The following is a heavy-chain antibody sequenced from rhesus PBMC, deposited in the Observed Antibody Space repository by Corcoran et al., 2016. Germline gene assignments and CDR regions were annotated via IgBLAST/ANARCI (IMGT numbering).Heavy chain of an antibody. J-gene: IGHJ4*01. D-gene: IGHD6-37*01. CDR2: ISGSSVST. Sequence: QVQLKESGPGLVKPSETLSLTCAVSGGSVSSSNWWSWIRQPPGKGLEWIGYISGSSVSTYYNPSLKSRVTISTDTSKNQFSLKLSSVTAADTAVYYCAIVGRWLALDYWGQGVLVTVSS. CDR3: AIVGRWLALDY. V-gene: IGHV4-65*01. CDR1: GGSVSSSNW.